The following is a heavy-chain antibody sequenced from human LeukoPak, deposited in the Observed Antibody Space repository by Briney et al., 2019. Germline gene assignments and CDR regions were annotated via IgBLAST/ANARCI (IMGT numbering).Heavy chain of an antibody. V-gene: IGHV3-11*06. CDR3: ARGGRNGYFDY. CDR2: ISSSSAYT. J-gene: IGHJ4*02. Sequence: GGSLRLSCAASGFTFTDCYMSWIRHAPGKGLEWVSYISSSSAYTNYAVSVKGRFTISRDNAKNSLYLQMNSLRAEDTAVYYCARGGRNGYFDYWGQGTLVSVSS. CDR1: GFTFTDCY.